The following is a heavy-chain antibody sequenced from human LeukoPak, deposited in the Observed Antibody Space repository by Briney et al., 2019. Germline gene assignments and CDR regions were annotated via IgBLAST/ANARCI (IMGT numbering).Heavy chain of an antibody. CDR2: IYYSGST. V-gene: IGHV4-59*11. D-gene: IGHD2/OR15-2a*01. Sequence: PSETLSLTCTVSGGSISSHYWSWIRQPPGKGLEWIGYIYYSGSTNYNPSLKSRVTISVDTSKNQFSLKLSSVTAADTAVDYCARNIGFDYWGQGTLVTVSS. J-gene: IGHJ4*02. CDR1: GGSISSHY. CDR3: ARNIGFDY.